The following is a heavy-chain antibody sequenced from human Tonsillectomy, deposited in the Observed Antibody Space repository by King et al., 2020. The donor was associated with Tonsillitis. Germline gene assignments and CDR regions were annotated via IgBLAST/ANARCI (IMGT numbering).Heavy chain of an antibody. Sequence: VQLVESGGGLVHPGGSLRLSCAVSGFTVSTSHMNWVRQAPGKGLEWVSVFYSGGFINYADSVKGRFTISRDHSTNTLYLQMSGLRTEDTAVYYCVRDLPRPDFWGQGILVTVSS. J-gene: IGHJ4*02. CDR2: FYSGGFI. D-gene: IGHD3/OR15-3a*01. V-gene: IGHV3-66*01. CDR3: VRDLPRPDF. CDR1: GFTVSTSH.